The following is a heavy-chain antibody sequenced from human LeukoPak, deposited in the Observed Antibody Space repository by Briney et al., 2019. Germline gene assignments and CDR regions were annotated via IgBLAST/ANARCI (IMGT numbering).Heavy chain of an antibody. V-gene: IGHV1-46*01. CDR1: GYTFTSYY. J-gene: IGHJ4*02. Sequence: ASVKVSCKASGYTFTSYYMHWVRQATGQGLEWMGIINPSGGSTSYAQKFQGRVTMTRDMSTSTVYMELSSLRSEDTAVYYCARVGGDCSSTSCYLYFDYWGQGTLVTVSS. CDR3: ARVGGDCSSTSCYLYFDY. D-gene: IGHD2-2*01. CDR2: INPSGGST.